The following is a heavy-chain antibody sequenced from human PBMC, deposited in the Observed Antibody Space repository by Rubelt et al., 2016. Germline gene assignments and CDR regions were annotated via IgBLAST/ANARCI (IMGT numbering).Heavy chain of an antibody. J-gene: IGHJ4*02. Sequence: QLQESGPGLVKPSETLSLTCTVSGGSISSSSYYWGWIRQPPGKGLEWIGSIYYSGCTYYNPSFKSRVTRSVDTSKNQFSLKLSSVTAADTAVYYCAIFSRRYYCDYWGQGTLVTVSS. CDR2: IYYSGCT. CDR3: AIFSRRYYCDY. V-gene: IGHV4-39*01. D-gene: IGHD6-13*01. CDR1: GGSISSSSYY.